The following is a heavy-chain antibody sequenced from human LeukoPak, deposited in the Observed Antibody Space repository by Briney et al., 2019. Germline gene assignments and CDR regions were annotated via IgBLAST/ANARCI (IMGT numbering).Heavy chain of an antibody. D-gene: IGHD6-13*01. CDR3: WAAAR. CDR2: IWYDGSNK. CDR1: GFTFRSYG. V-gene: IGHV3-33*01. Sequence: GGSLRLSXAASGFTFRSYGMHWVRQAPGKGLEWVAVIWYDGSNKYYADSVKGRFTISRDNSKNTLYLQMNSLRAEDTAVYYCWAAARWGQGTLVTVSS. J-gene: IGHJ4*02.